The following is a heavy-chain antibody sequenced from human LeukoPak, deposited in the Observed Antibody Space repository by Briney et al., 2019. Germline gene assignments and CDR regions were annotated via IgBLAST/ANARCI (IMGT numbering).Heavy chain of an antibody. D-gene: IGHD3-22*01. J-gene: IGHJ4*02. Sequence: GESLKISCKGSGYTFTTYWIGWVRQMPGKGLEWMGIIYPGDSDTRYSQSFQGQVTISADKSISTAYLQWSSLKASDTAMYYCARQPLYDSSGYPDYWGQGTLVTVSS. V-gene: IGHV5-51*01. CDR1: GYTFTTYW. CDR2: IYPGDSDT. CDR3: ARQPLYDSSGYPDY.